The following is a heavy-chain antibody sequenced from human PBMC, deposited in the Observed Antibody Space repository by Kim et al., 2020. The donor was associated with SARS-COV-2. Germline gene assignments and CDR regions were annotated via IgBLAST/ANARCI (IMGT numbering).Heavy chain of an antibody. CDR2: ISGSGGST. CDR1: GFTFSSYA. D-gene: IGHD5-18*01. Sequence: GGSLRLSCAASGFTFSSYAMSWVRQAPGKGLEWVSAISGSGGSTYYADSVKGRFTISRDNSKNTLYLQMNSLRSEDTAVYYCAKGGIQLWTTFRSGNFDYWGQGTLVTVSS. V-gene: IGHV3-23*01. CDR3: AKGGIQLWTTFRSGNFDY. J-gene: IGHJ4*02.